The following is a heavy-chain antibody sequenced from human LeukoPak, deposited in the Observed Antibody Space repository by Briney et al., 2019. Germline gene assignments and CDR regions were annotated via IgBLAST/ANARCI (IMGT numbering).Heavy chain of an antibody. Sequence: SETLSLTCTVSGGSISSYYWSWIRQPPGKGLEWIGYIYYSGSTNYNPSLKSRVTISVDTSKNQFSLKLSSVTAADTAVYYCARTDDSSGYFDDAFGIWGQGTMVTVSS. CDR2: IYYSGST. D-gene: IGHD3-22*01. J-gene: IGHJ3*02. CDR3: ARTDDSSGYFDDAFGI. CDR1: GGSISSYY. V-gene: IGHV4-59*01.